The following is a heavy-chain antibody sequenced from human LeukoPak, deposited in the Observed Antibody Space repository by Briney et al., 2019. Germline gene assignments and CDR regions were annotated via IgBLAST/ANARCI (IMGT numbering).Heavy chain of an antibody. CDR1: GFSSSNYE. CDR2: ISSSGSTT. V-gene: IGHV3-48*03. D-gene: IGHD3-22*01. Sequence: GGSLRLSCAASGFSSSNYEMNWVRQAPGKGLEWVSYISSSGSTTYYADSVKGRFTISRDNAKNSLYLQMNSLRAEDTAVYYCARGNYYENSGYWVLSAFDIWGEGTMVTVSS. J-gene: IGHJ3*02. CDR3: ARGNYYENSGYWVLSAFDI.